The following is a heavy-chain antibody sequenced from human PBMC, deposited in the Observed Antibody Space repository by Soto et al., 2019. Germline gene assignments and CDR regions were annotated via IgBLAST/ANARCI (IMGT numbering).Heavy chain of an antibody. J-gene: IGHJ1*01. CDR3: LPEYYRTDDYHKID. CDR2: VHYSGDT. Sequence: QVQLQESGPGLLRPSETLSLTCAVSGASVGSRAHHWSWIRQTPGKGLEWIAYVHYSGDTKSNPSLQSGFIISVDWSRILISLWLSSLTAPDAPIYYRLPEYYRTDDYHKIDWGQGTLVTVSS. D-gene: IGHD3-16*01. V-gene: IGHV4-61*08. CDR1: GASVGSRAHH.